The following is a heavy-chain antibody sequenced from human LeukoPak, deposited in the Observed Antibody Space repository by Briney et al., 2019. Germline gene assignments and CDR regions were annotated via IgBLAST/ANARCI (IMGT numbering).Heavy chain of an antibody. J-gene: IGHJ4*02. CDR3: ARTSTTVTTEFDY. Sequence: GGSLRLSCAASGFTFSSYSMNWVRQAPGKGLEWVSVIYSGGSTYYADSVKGRFTLSRDNSKNTLYLQMNSLRAEDTAVYYCARTSTTVTTEFDYWGQGTLVTVSS. CDR2: IYSGGST. CDR1: GFTFSSYS. V-gene: IGHV3-66*01. D-gene: IGHD4-17*01.